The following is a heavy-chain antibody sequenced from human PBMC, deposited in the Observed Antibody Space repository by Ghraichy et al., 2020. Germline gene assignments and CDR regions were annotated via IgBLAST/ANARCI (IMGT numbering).Heavy chain of an antibody. CDR3: ATLFGDYGMDV. Sequence: ASVKVSCKVGGYHLSELSTRWVRQGPGKGLEWMGGFDPEDGETIYAQKFQGRVTMTEDTSTDTAYMELSSLRSEDTAVYYCATLFGDYGMDVWGQGTTVTVSS. CDR1: GYHLSELS. CDR2: FDPEDGET. J-gene: IGHJ6*02. V-gene: IGHV1-24*01. D-gene: IGHD3-10*02.